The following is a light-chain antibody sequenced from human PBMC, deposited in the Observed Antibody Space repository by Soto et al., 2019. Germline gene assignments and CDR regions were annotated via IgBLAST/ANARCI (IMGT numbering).Light chain of an antibody. CDR1: QSISSS. V-gene: IGKV1-39*01. Sequence: DIQMTQSQSPLSAPVGDRVTITCRASQSISSSLNWYQQKPGKAPKLLIYAASILQSGVPSRFSGSGSGTDFTLTISSLQPEDFATYYCQQSYSTPPTFGQGTKVEIK. CDR2: AAS. J-gene: IGKJ1*01. CDR3: QQSYSTPPT.